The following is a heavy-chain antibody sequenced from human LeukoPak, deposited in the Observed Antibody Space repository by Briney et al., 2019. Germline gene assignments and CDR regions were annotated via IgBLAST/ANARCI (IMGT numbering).Heavy chain of an antibody. CDR2: IYYSPTT. CDR1: GGSITSHY. CDR3: ASYSSGWYEPFDY. D-gene: IGHD6-19*01. Sequence: SETLSLTCTVSGGSITSHYWSWVRQPPGKGLEWMGHIYYSPTTTYTPSLTGPVTISVDTSNNQFSLKLSSVPAADTAVYYCASYSSGWYEPFDYWGQGTLVTVSS. V-gene: IGHV4-59*11. J-gene: IGHJ4*02.